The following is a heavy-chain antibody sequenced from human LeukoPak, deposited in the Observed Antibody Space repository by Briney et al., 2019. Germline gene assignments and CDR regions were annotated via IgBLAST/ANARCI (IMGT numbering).Heavy chain of an antibody. D-gene: IGHD3-3*01. Sequence: GGSLRLSCAPSGFTFSSYSMNWVRQAPGKGLEWVSYISSSSSTIYYADSVKGRFTISRDNAKNSLYLQMNSLRAEDTAVYYCARDLYYDFWSGYYGYYYYMDVWGKGTTVTVSS. CDR1: GFTFSSYS. J-gene: IGHJ6*03. CDR3: ARDLYYDFWSGYYGYYYYMDV. V-gene: IGHV3-48*04. CDR2: ISSSSSTI.